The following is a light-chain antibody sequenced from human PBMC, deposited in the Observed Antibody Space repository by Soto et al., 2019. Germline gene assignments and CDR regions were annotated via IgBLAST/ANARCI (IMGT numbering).Light chain of an antibody. Sequence: EIVMTQSPATLSVSPGERATLCCRASENVKFNLAWYQQRPGQAPRLLFYNASTRAPSFPARFSASGTGTDFTLTISDVQPEDFAVYYCHQRQSWPRTFGHGTKVDIK. CDR3: HQRQSWPRT. J-gene: IGKJ1*01. V-gene: IGKV3-15*01. CDR1: ENVKFN. CDR2: NAS.